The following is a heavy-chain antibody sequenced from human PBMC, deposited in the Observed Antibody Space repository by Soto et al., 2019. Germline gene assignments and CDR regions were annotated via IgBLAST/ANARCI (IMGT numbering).Heavy chain of an antibody. CDR2: IYTSGST. D-gene: IGHD3-3*01. CDR1: GGSISSYY. Sequence: QVQLQESGPGLVKPSETLSLTCTVSGGSISSYYWSWIRQPAGKGLEWIGRIYTSGSTNYNPSLKSRVTRSVDTSKNQFSLKLSSVTAADTAVYYCARDRNDFWSGPESWFDPGGQGTLVTVSS. CDR3: ARDRNDFWSGPESWFDP. V-gene: IGHV4-4*07. J-gene: IGHJ5*02.